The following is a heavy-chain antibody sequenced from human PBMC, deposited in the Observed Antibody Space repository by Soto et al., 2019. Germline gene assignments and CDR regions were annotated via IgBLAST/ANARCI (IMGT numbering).Heavy chain of an antibody. CDR3: ARGPPWMDAFGI. CDR1: GGSISSYY. Sequence: QVQLQESGPGLVKPSETLSLTCTVSGGSISSYYWSWIRQSPGKGLEWVAYISHTGTTDYNPSLTSRLTISRDTSKNQFSLTLTSVTAADTAVYYCARGPPWMDAFGIWGQGTKVTVSP. V-gene: IGHV4-59*01. D-gene: IGHD5-12*01. CDR2: ISHTGTT. J-gene: IGHJ3*02.